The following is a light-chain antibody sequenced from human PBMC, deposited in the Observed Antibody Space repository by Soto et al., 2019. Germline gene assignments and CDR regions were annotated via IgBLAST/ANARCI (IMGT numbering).Light chain of an antibody. CDR3: QEYNTFSYA. V-gene: IGKV1-5*01. CDR1: HSIVNL. J-gene: IGKJ2*01. CDR2: DIS. Sequence: DIQMTQSPSTLSASVGDRVTITSRASHSIVNLLAWNQQKPGKAPKVMIYDISNLESGVPSRFSGSGSGTDFTLTISSLQPEDFATYYCQEYNTFSYAFGQGTRLEI.